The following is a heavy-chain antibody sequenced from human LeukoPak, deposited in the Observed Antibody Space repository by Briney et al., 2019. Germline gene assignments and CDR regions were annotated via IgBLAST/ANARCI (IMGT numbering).Heavy chain of an antibody. CDR2: ISPSGDYT. CDR1: GYTFTSYA. J-gene: IGHJ4*02. V-gene: IGHV1-46*04. Sequence: GASVKVSCKASGYTFTSYAMHWARQAPGQRLEWMGIISPSGDYTRYAQKLQGRVSMTLDTSTSTVYMELNSLESEDTAVYYCARDTYYYDSSGYLYFDYWGQGTLVTVSS. CDR3: ARDTYYYDSSGYLYFDY. D-gene: IGHD3-22*01.